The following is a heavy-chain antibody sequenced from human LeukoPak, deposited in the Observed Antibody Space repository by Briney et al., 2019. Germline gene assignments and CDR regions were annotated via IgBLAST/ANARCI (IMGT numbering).Heavy chain of an antibody. Sequence: PSETLSLTCTVSGGSLRSSSNYWGWDGQPAGTGLEWVRSIYYSGSTYYNPSLKSRVTISVDTSKNQFSLKLSSVTAADTAVYYCARSYYYGSYGMDVWGQGTTVTVSS. D-gene: IGHD3-10*01. CDR2: IYYSGST. CDR3: ARSYYYGSYGMDV. CDR1: GGSLRSSSNY. J-gene: IGHJ6*02. V-gene: IGHV4-39*01.